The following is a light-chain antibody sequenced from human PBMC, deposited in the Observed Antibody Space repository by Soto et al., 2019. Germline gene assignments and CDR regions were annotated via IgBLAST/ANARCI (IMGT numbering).Light chain of an antibody. CDR1: QDIGND. Sequence: DIPMTQSPTSLSASVGDRVTITCRASQDIGNDLAWYQQKPGTAPKRLIYAASGLQSGVPSRFSGSGSGTEFTLTISSLQPEDFATYYCLQHDTYPWTFGQGTKVEIK. J-gene: IGKJ1*01. CDR3: LQHDTYPWT. V-gene: IGKV1-17*01. CDR2: AAS.